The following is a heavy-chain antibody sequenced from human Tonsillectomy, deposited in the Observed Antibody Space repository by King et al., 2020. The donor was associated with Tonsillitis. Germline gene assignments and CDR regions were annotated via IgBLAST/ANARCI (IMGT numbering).Heavy chain of an antibody. V-gene: IGHV3-13*01. CDR1: GFTFSSYD. J-gene: IGHJ3*02. Sequence: VQLVESGGGLVQPGGSQRLSCAASGFTFSSYDMHWVRQATGKGLEWVSAIGTAGDTYYPGSVKGRFTISRENAKNSLYLQMNSLRAGDTAVYYCARANTYYYDSSGYYYSKAFDIWGQGTMVTVSS. CDR3: ARANTYYYDSSGYYYSKAFDI. CDR2: IGTAGDT. D-gene: IGHD3-22*01.